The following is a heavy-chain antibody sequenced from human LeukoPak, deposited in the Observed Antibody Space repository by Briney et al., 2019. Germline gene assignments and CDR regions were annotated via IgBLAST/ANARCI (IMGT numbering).Heavy chain of an antibody. Sequence: ASVKVSCKASGYTFTSYDINWVRQATGQGPEWMGWMNPNSGNTGYAQKFQGRVTMTRNTSISTAYMELSSLRSEDTAVYYCARSGIYCSSTSCYRSWFDPWGQGTLVTVSS. CDR3: ARSGIYCSSTSCYRSWFDP. D-gene: IGHD2-2*01. V-gene: IGHV1-8*01. CDR2: MNPNSGNT. CDR1: GYTFTSYD. J-gene: IGHJ5*02.